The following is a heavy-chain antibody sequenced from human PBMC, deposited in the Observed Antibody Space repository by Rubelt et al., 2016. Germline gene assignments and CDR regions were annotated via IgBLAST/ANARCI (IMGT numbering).Heavy chain of an antibody. Sequence: QVQLVQSGAEVKKPGASVKVSCKASGYTFTSYGISWVRQAPGPGLEGMGWIGAYNGNTNYAQKLQGRVTMTTDTSTSTAYMELRSLRSDDTAVYYCARVMITFGGVIEVGWFDPWGQGTLVTVSS. CDR3: ARVMITFGGVIEVGWFDP. D-gene: IGHD3-16*02. J-gene: IGHJ5*02. CDR2: IGAYNGNT. CDR1: GYTFTSYG. V-gene: IGHV1-18*01.